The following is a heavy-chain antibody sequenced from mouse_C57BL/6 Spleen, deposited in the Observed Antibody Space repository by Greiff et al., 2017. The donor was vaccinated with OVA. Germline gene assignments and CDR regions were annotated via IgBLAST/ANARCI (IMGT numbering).Heavy chain of an antibody. D-gene: IGHD1-1*01. Sequence: QVHVKQSGAELVRPGTSVKVSCKASGYAFTNYLIEWVKQRPGQGLEWIGVINPGSGGTNYNEKFKGKATLTADKSSSTAYMQLSSLTSEDSAVYFCARSYKAWFAYWGQGTLVTVSA. CDR2: INPGSGGT. J-gene: IGHJ3*01. CDR1: GYAFTNYL. V-gene: IGHV1-54*01. CDR3: ARSYKAWFAY.